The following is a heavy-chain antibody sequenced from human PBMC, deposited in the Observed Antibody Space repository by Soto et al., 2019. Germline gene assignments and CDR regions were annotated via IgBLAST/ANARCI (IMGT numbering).Heavy chain of an antibody. CDR3: ARVAYGDWGVFDS. CDR2: IKRDGSTT. V-gene: IGHV3-74*01. CDR1: GFTFSSYW. Sequence: EVQLVESGGGLVQPGGSLRLSCAASGFTFSSYWIHWVRQAPGKGLVWVSRIKRDGSTTSCADSVKGRFTISRDNAKNTVYLKMSSLRAEDTAVYYFARVAYGDWGVFDSRGHGILVTV. J-gene: IGHJ4*01. D-gene: IGHD4-17*01.